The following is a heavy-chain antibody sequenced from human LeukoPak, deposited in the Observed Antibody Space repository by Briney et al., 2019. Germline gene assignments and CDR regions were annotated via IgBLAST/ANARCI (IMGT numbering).Heavy chain of an antibody. V-gene: IGHV3-49*03. CDR1: GFTFGDYA. J-gene: IGHJ4*02. CDR2: IRSNTYGGTA. CDR3: TKGDYHAY. Sequence: GGSLRLSCTASGFTFGDYAMSWFRQAPGKGLEWVGFIRSNTYGGTAEYAASVKGRFTISRDDSKSIAYLQMNSLKTEDAAVYYCTKGDYHAYWGQGTLATVSS.